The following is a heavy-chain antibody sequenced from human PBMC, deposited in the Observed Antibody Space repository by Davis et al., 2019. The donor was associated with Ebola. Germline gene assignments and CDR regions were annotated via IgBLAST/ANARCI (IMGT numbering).Heavy chain of an antibody. V-gene: IGHV3-53*01. J-gene: IGHJ5*02. CDR3: AKSLAANLDWFDP. CDR1: GFTVSSNY. D-gene: IGHD6-13*01. CDR2: IYSGGST. Sequence: GESLKISCAASGFTVSSNYMSWVRQAPGKGLEWVSVIYSGGSTYYADSVKGRFTVSRDTAKNSLYLQMNSLGAEDTAVYYCAKSLAANLDWFDPWGRGTLVTVSS.